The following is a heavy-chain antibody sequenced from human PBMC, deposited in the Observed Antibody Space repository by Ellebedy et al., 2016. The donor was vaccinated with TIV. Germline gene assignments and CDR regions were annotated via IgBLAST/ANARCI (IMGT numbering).Heavy chain of an antibody. CDR1: GITLSNNY. Sequence: GGSLRLXXAASGITLSNNYMRWVRQAPGKGLQWISAISANGAATYYADSVKGQFTISRDNSRNTLFLQMNYLRADDTAVYYCARGDGSYRGWLKPWGQGTLVTVSS. J-gene: IGHJ5*02. CDR2: ISANGAAT. CDR3: ARGDGSYRGWLKP. D-gene: IGHD3-10*01. V-gene: IGHV3-23*01.